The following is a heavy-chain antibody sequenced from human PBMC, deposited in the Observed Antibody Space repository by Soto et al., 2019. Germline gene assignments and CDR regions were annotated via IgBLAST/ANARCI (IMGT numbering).Heavy chain of an antibody. CDR2: IKSKTDGGTT. CDR3: TTDPPYSSSAVNDY. D-gene: IGHD6-6*01. V-gene: IGHV3-15*07. Sequence: GGSLRLSCAASGFTFSNAWMNWVRQAPGKGLEWVGRIKSKTDGGTTDYAAPVKGRFTISRDDSKNTLYLQMNSLKTEDTAVYYCTTDPPYSSSAVNDYWGQGTLVTVSS. J-gene: IGHJ4*02. CDR1: GFTFSNAW.